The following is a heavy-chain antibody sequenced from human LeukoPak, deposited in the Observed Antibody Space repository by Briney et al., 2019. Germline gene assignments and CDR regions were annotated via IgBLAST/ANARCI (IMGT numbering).Heavy chain of an antibody. CDR2: ISSSSSYI. Sequence: PGGSLRLSCAASGFTFSSYSMNWVRQAPGKGLEWVSSISSSSSYIYYADSVKGRFTISRDNAKNSLYLQMNSLRAEDTAVYYCAREQSSSSWYRWFDPWGQGTLVTVSS. CDR1: GFTFSSYS. V-gene: IGHV3-21*01. CDR3: AREQSSSSWYRWFDP. J-gene: IGHJ5*02. D-gene: IGHD6-13*01.